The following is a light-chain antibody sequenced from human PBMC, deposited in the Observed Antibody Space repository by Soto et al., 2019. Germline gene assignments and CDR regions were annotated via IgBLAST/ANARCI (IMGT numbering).Light chain of an antibody. CDR1: QGINNY. Sequence: DIQMTQSPSSLSASVGDRVTITCLASQGINNYLAWFQVKPGKAPKSLIYGASSLHSGVPSKFSGSGSWTDFTLTIDSLQPEDFATYFCQQYKTYPITFGQGTRLEIK. J-gene: IGKJ5*01. CDR3: QQYKTYPIT. CDR2: GAS. V-gene: IGKV1-16*02.